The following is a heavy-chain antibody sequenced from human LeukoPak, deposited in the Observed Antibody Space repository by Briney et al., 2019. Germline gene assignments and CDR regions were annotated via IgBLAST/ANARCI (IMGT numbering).Heavy chain of an antibody. CDR1: GFTFSSYW. CDR3: AREDYDFWSGYSVPPPYYYYYYMDV. CDR2: IEQDGSEK. J-gene: IGHJ6*03. Sequence: GGSLRLSCAASGFTFSSYWMSWVRQAPGKGLEWVANIEQDGSEKYYVDSVKGRFTISRDNAKNSLYLQMNSLRAEDTAVYYCAREDYDFWSGYSVPPPYYYYYYMDVWGKGTTVTVSS. V-gene: IGHV3-7*01. D-gene: IGHD3-3*01.